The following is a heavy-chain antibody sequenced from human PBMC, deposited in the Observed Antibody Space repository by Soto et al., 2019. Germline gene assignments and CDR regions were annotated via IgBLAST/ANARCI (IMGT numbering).Heavy chain of an antibody. Sequence: QVQLQESGPGLVKPSQTLSLTCTVSGGSIRSGGYYWSWIRQHPGKGLEWIGYIYYSGSTYYNPSLKSRVTISVDTSKNQFSLKLSSVTAADTAVYYCARDHLGKGVVGMDVWGQGTTVTVSS. V-gene: IGHV4-31*03. CDR3: ARDHLGKGVVGMDV. CDR2: IYYSGST. CDR1: GGSIRSGGYY. J-gene: IGHJ6*02. D-gene: IGHD3-3*01.